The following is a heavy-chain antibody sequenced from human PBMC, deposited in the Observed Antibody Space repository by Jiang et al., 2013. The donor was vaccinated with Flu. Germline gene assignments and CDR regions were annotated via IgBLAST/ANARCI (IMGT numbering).Heavy chain of an antibody. Sequence: TSYAMHWVRQAPGQRLEWMGWINAGNGNXKYSQKFQGRVTITRDTSASTAYMELSSLRSEDTAVYYCARGAGIGDIWGQGTMVTVSS. CDR1: TSYA. CDR3: ARGAGIGDI. V-gene: IGHV1-3*01. J-gene: IGHJ3*02. CDR2: INAGNGNX. D-gene: IGHD6-13*01.